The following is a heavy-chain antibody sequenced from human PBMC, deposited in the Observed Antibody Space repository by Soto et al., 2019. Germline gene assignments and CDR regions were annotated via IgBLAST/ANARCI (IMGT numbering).Heavy chain of an antibody. D-gene: IGHD6-6*01. CDR1: GGSISSGGYS. CDR3: ARDSSPSDHFDY. V-gene: IGHV4-30-2*01. Sequence: PSETLSLTCAVSGGSISSGGYSWSWIRQPPGKGLEWIGYIYHSGSTYYNPSPKSRVTISVDRSKNQFSLKLSSVTAADTAVYYCARDSSPSDHFDYWGQGTLVTVSS. CDR2: IYHSGST. J-gene: IGHJ4*02.